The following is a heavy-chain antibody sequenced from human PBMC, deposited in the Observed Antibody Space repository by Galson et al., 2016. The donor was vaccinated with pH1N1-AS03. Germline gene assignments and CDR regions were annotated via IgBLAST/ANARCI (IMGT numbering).Heavy chain of an antibody. CDR2: ITRPLGIA. CDR1: GGSFSSFS. D-gene: IGHD2-2*01. J-gene: IGHJ6*03. Sequence: SVKVSCKASGGSFSSFSINWVRQAPGQGLEWMGRITRPLGIAHYAQRFQGRVTITADKSTSTAYMDLSTSISEDTAMYYCAREECSSSSCRRDQNYYMDVWGKGTTVTVSS. V-gene: IGHV1-69*02. CDR3: AREECSSSSCRRDQNYYMDV.